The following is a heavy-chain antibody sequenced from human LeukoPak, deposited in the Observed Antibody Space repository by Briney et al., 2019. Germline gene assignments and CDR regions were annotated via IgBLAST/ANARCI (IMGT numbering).Heavy chain of an antibody. J-gene: IGHJ6*02. CDR1: GYTLTELS. Sequence: ASVKVSYKVSGYTLTELSMHWVRQAPGKGLEWMGGFDPEDGETIYAQKFQGRVTMTEDTSTDTAYMELSSLRSEDTAVYYCATPYARGYYYGMDVWGQGTTVTVSS. CDR3: ATPYARGYYYGMDV. CDR2: FDPEDGET. D-gene: IGHD3-16*01. V-gene: IGHV1-24*01.